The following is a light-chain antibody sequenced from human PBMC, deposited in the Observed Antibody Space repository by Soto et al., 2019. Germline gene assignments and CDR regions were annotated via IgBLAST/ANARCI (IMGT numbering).Light chain of an antibody. J-gene: IGLJ1*01. V-gene: IGLV2-14*01. Sequence: QSALTQPASVSGSPGQSITISCTGTSSDVGGYNYVSWYQQHPGKAPKLMIYEVSYRPSGVSHRFSGSKSGNTASLTISGLQAEDEADYYCSSYTSSSPYVFGTGTTLTVL. CDR1: SSDVGGYNY. CDR3: SSYTSSSPYV. CDR2: EVS.